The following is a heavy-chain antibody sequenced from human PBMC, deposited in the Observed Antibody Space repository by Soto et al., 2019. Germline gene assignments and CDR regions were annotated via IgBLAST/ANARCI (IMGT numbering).Heavy chain of an antibody. CDR2: IDPSDSYT. V-gene: IGHV5-10-1*01. CDR1: GYSFTSYW. CDR3: ARLAMVRGVPTYRLDV. J-gene: IGHJ6*02. Sequence: GESLKISCKGSGYSFTSYWISWVRQMPGKGLEWMGRIDPSDSYTNYSPSFQGHVTISADKSISTAYLQWSSLKASDTAMYYCARLAMVRGVPTYRLDVWSQGTTDTGSS. D-gene: IGHD3-10*01.